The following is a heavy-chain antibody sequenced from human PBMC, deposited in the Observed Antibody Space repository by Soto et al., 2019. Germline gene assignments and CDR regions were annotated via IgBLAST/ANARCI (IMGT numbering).Heavy chain of an antibody. Sequence: GGSLRLSCAASGFTFSSYAMHWVRQAPGKGLEWVAVISYDGSNKYYADSVKGRFTISRDNSKNTLYLQMNSLRAEDTAVYYCARAPVVVEWLFRCGELDYWGQGTLVTVSS. CDR2: ISYDGSNK. CDR1: GFTFSSYA. CDR3: ARAPVVVEWLFRCGELDY. D-gene: IGHD3-3*01. V-gene: IGHV3-30-3*01. J-gene: IGHJ4*02.